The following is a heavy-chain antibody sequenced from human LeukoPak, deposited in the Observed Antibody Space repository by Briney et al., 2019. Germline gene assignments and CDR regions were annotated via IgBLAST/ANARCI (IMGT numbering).Heavy chain of an antibody. CDR1: GYTFTSYA. CDR3: ARDLENTIFGVVITPQGAFDI. D-gene: IGHD3-3*01. CDR2: IIPIFGTA. J-gene: IGHJ3*02. V-gene: IGHV1-69*13. Sequence: SVKVSCKASGYTFTSYAISWVRQAPGQGLEWMGGIIPIFGTANYAQKFQGRVTITADESTSTAYMELSSLRSEDTAVYYCARDLENTIFGVVITPQGAFDIWGQGTMVTVSS.